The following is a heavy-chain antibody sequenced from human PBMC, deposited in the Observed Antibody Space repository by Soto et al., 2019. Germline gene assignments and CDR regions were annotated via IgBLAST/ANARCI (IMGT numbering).Heavy chain of an antibody. V-gene: IGHV3-33*01. D-gene: IGHD2-2*01. CDR3: ASRSPALDY. CDR2: IWHDGRNK. Sequence: QVQLVESGGGVIQPGRSLRLTCAASGFTFSSFGMHWVRQAPGKGLEWVVVIWHDGRNKYYADFVKGRFTISRDNSKNTLYLQMNSLRAEDTAVYYCASRSPALDYWGQGTLVTVSS. CDR1: GFTFSSFG. J-gene: IGHJ4*02.